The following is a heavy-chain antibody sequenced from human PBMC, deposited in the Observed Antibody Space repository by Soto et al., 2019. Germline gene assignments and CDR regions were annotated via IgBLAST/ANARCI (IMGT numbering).Heavy chain of an antibody. V-gene: IGHV1-69*13. D-gene: IGHD6-13*01. CDR2: IIPIFGTA. CDR1: GGTFSSYA. J-gene: IGHJ6*02. CDR3: AREASSSWSWSYFYYGMDV. Sequence: GASVKVSCKASGGTFSSYAISWVRPAPGQGLEWMGGIIPIFGTANYAQKFQGRVTITADEXTSTXYMELGSLRSENTAVYYCAREASSSWSWSYFYYGMDVWGQGTTVTVSS.